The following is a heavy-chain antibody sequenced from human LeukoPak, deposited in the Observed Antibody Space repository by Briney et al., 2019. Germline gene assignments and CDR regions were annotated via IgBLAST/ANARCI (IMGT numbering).Heavy chain of an antibody. D-gene: IGHD2-2*01. CDR3: ARDVGTSVDY. V-gene: IGHV3-48*03. J-gene: IGHJ4*02. CDR1: GFTFSSYE. Sequence: GGSLRLSCAASGFTFSSYEMNWVRQAPGKGLEWVSYISSSSSTIYYADSVKGRFTISRDNAKNSLYLQMNSLRAEDTAVYYCARDVGTSVDYWGQGTLVTVSS. CDR2: ISSSSSTI.